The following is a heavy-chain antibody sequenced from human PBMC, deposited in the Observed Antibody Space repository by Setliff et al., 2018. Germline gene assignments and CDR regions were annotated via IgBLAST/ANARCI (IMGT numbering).Heavy chain of an antibody. CDR3: ARDLGYCSTTSCHGDWFDP. J-gene: IGHJ5*02. CDR2: SNTNTGNP. Sequence: ASVKVSCKTSGYTFTTYAINWVRQAPGQGLEWMGWSNTNTGNPTYAQDFTERFVFYLDNSVSTAYLQISSLKTEDTAVYYCARDLGYCSTTSCHGDWFDPWGQGTLVTVSS. D-gene: IGHD2-2*01. CDR1: GYTFTTYA. V-gene: IGHV7-4-1*02.